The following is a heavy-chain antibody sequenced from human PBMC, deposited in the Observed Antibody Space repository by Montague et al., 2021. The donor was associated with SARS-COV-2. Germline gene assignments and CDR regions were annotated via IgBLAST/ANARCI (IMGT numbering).Heavy chain of an antibody. D-gene: IGHD3-22*01. V-gene: IGHV4-39*01. CDR2: IYYSGST. J-gene: IGHJ6*02. Sequence: SETLSLTCTVSGGSISSSSYYWGWIRQPPGKGLEWIGSIYYSGSTYYNPSLKSRVTISVDTSKNQFSLKLSSVTAADTAVYYRARLYDSSGYYGYYYGMDVWGQGTTVTVSS. CDR3: ARLYDSSGYYGYYYGMDV. CDR1: GGSISSSSYY.